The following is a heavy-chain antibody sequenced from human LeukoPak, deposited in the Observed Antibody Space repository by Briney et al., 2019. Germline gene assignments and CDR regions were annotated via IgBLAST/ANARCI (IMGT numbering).Heavy chain of an antibody. V-gene: IGHV1-2*02. D-gene: IGHD6-13*01. CDR1: GYTFTGYY. Sequence: ASVKVSCKASGYTFTGYYMHWVRQAPGQGLEWMGWINPNSGGTNYAQKFQGRVTMTRDTSISTAYMELSRLRSDDTAVYYCARDRGDSSSWHVELWLNYYFDYWGQGTLVTVSS. CDR3: ARDRGDSSSWHVELWLNYYFDY. CDR2: INPNSGGT. J-gene: IGHJ4*02.